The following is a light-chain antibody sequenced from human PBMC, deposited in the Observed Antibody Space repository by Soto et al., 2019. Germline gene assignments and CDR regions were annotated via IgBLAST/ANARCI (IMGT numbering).Light chain of an antibody. CDR2: GST. J-gene: IGLJ3*02. Sequence: QPVLTQPPSVSGAPGQTVTMSCTGSSSNFGAGYDVHWYQQLPGTAPKLLIYGSTNRPSGVPARFSGSKSDTSASLTISGLQAEDEADYYCSSYTTSITLQWVFGGGTKLTVL. CDR3: SSYTTSITLQWV. CDR1: SSNFGAGYD. V-gene: IGLV1-40*01.